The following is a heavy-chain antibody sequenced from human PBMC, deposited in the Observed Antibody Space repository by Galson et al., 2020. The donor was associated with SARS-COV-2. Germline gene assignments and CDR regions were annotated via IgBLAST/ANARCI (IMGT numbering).Heavy chain of an antibody. D-gene: IGHD3-10*01. CDR2: ISTNSGKT. CDR1: GYTFTTNG. CDR3: ARDVNYRFDT. V-gene: IGHV1-18*01. Sequence: GESLKMSCKPSGYTFTTNGISWVRQAPGQGLEWMGWISTNSGKTNYAQKLQGRVSMTRDTSTSTAYMELGSLRSDDTAVYYCARDVNYRFDTWGQGTLVTVSS. J-gene: IGHJ5*02.